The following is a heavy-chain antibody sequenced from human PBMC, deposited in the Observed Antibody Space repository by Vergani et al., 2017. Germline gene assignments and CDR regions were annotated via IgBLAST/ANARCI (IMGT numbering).Heavy chain of an antibody. J-gene: IGHJ5*02. V-gene: IGHV2-5*02. CDR1: GFPLSTSGVG. D-gene: IGHD3-10*01. CDR3: AHSTGSGSFSNWFDP. Sequence: QITLKESGPTLVKPTQTLTLTCTFSGFPLSTSGVGVGWIRQPPGKALEWLALIYWDDDKRYSPSLKSRLTITKDTSKNQVVLTMTNMDPVDTATYYCAHSTGSGSFSNWFDPWGQGTLVTVSS. CDR2: IYWDDDK.